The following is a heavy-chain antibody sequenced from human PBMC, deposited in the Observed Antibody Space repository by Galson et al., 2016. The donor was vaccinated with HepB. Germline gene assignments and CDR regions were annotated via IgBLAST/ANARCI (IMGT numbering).Heavy chain of an antibody. Sequence: SLRLSCAASGFSFGNYAMHWVRQAPGKGPEWVAVMSYDGRRIYYADSVKGRLTISRDNSKNTLFLQMNSLRSDDTAVYYCASVSVFGGGMDVWGQGTTVTVSS. V-gene: IGHV3-30*04. D-gene: IGHD3-16*01. J-gene: IGHJ6*02. CDR3: ASVSVFGGGMDV. CDR2: MSYDGRRI. CDR1: GFSFGNYA.